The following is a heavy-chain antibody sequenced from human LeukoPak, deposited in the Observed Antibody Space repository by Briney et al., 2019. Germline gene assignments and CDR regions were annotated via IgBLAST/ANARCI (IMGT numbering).Heavy chain of an antibody. CDR2: INSEGSST. J-gene: IGHJ4*02. D-gene: IGHD2-21*02. V-gene: IGHV3-74*01. CDR1: GFAFRSYW. CDR3: VVANCGGDCSH. Sequence: GALRLSCEASGFAFRSYWMYWVRQAPGKGLVWVSRINSEGSSTSYADSVKGRFTISRDNAKNTLYLYMNSLRADDTAVYYCVVANCGGDCSHWGQGTLVTVSS.